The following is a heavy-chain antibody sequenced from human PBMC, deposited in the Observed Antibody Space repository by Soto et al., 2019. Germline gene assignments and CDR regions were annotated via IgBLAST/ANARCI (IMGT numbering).Heavy chain of an antibody. Sequence: SETLSLTCTVSGGSVSSGSYYWSWIRQPPGKGLEWIGYIYYSGGTNYNPSLKSRVTISVDTSKNQFSLKLSSVTAADTAVYYCACDSSGYYPEYFQHWGQGTLVTVSS. J-gene: IGHJ1*01. D-gene: IGHD3-22*01. CDR2: IYYSGGT. CDR3: ACDSSGYYPEYFQH. CDR1: GGSVSSGSYY. V-gene: IGHV4-61*01.